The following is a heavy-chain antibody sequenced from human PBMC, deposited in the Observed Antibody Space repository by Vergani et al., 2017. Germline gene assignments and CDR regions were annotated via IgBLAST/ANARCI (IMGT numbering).Heavy chain of an antibody. D-gene: IGHD2-8*01. J-gene: IGHJ2*01. CDR2: IDWDDDK. CDR1: RFSPRTSGPR. Sequence: QVTLKESGPALVNPTQTPSLTPTLPRFSPRTSGPRASWIRQPPGKALEWLARIDWDDDKFYSTSLKTRLTISKDTSKNQVVLTMTNMDPVDTATYYCAVSYYWYFDLWGRGTLVTVSS. CDR3: AVSYYWYFDL. V-gene: IGHV2-70*04.